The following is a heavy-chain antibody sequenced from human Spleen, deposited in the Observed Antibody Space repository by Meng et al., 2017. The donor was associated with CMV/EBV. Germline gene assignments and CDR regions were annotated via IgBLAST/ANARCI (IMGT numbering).Heavy chain of an antibody. CDR1: GLAFRGSA. D-gene: IGHD4-17*01. CDR2: IRSKANSYAT. CDR3: TRLSTVTTPG. Sequence: CAASGLAFRGSAMHGGRQASGKGLEWVGRIRSKANSYATAYAASVKGRFTISRDDSKNTAYLQMNSLKTEDTAVYYCTRLSTVTTPGWGQGTLVTVSS. V-gene: IGHV3-73*01. J-gene: IGHJ4*02.